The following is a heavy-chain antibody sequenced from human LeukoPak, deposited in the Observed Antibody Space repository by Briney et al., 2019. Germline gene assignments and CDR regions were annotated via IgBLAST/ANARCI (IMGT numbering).Heavy chain of an antibody. V-gene: IGHV1-8*01. D-gene: IGHD1-1*01. Sequence: ASVKVSCKASGYTFTSYDINWVRQATGQGLEWMGWMNPNSGNTGYAQKFQGRVTMTRNTSISTAYTELSSLRSEDTAVYYCARVANWNDPDYWGQGALVTVSS. CDR3: ARVANWNDPDY. CDR2: MNPNSGNT. J-gene: IGHJ4*02. CDR1: GYTFTSYD.